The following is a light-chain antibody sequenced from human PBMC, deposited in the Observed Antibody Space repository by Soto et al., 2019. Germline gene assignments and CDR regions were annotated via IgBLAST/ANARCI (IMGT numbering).Light chain of an antibody. J-gene: IGKJ1*01. CDR1: QSISTW. CDR2: KAS. V-gene: IGKV1-5*03. Sequence: DIPMTQSPSTLSASVGDRVTITCRASQSISTWLAWYQQKPGKAPKLLIYKASSLESGVPSSFSGSGSGTEFTLTISSLQPDDFATYYCQQYSNYWTFGQGTKVEIK. CDR3: QQYSNYWT.